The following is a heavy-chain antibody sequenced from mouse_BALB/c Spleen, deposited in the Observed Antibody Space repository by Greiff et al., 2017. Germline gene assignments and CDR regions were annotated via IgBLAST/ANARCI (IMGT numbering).Heavy chain of an antibody. CDR1: GYSFTSYY. CDR2: IFPGSGNT. V-gene: IGHV1-66*01. D-gene: IGHD4-1*01. CDR3: AIPSGTRGYFDY. Sequence: QVQLKQSGPELVKPGASVKISCKASGYSFTSYYIHWVKQRPGQGLEWIGWIFPGSGNTKYNEKFKGKATLTADTSSSTAYMQLSSLTSEDSAVYFCAIPSGTRGYFDYWGQGTTLTVSS. J-gene: IGHJ2*01.